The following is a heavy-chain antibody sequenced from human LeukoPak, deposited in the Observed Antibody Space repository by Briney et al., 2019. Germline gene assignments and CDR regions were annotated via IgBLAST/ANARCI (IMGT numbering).Heavy chain of an antibody. J-gene: IGHJ4*02. CDR1: GYSFPSYW. Sequence: GESLKISCKGSGYSFPSYWITWVRQMPAKGLEWMGRIDPSDSYTNYSPSFQGHVTISADKSITTAYLQWSSLKASDPAMYYCARSYSGYDYLDYWGQGTLVTVSS. CDR3: ARSYSGYDYLDY. CDR2: IDPSDSYT. D-gene: IGHD5-12*01. V-gene: IGHV5-10-1*01.